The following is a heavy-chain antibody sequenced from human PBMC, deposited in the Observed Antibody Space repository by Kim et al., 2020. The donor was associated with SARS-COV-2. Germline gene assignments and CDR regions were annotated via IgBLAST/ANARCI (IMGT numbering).Heavy chain of an antibody. CDR3: TTGWYCGGDCYTDY. V-gene: IGHV3-15*01. Sequence: GGSLRLSCAASGFTFSNAWMSWVRQAPGKGLEWVGRIKSKTDGGTTDYAAPVKGRFTISRDDSKNTLYLQMNSLKTEDTAVYYCTTGWYCGGDCYTDYWGQGTLVTVSS. D-gene: IGHD2-21*02. CDR1: GFTFSNAW. CDR2: IKSKTDGGTT. J-gene: IGHJ4*02.